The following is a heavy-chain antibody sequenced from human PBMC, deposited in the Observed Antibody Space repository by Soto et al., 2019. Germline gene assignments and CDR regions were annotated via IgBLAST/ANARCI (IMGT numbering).Heavy chain of an antibody. CDR3: GSPPAEYCCSTGCGAYFQH. D-gene: IGHD2-2*01. J-gene: IGHJ1*01. CDR2: ISYDRSNK. CDR1: GFTFSSYA. Sequence: QVQLVESGGGVVQPGRSLRLSCEASGFTFSSYAMHWVRQAPGKGLEWVAVISYDRSNKYYADSVKGRFTISRDNSKNTLYLQMNSLGAEDTAVSFCGSPPAEYCCSTGCGAYFQHCGQGTLVTVSS. V-gene: IGHV3-30-3*01.